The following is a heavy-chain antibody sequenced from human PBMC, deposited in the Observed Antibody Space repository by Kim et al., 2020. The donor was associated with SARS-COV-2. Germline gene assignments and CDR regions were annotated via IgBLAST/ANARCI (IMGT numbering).Heavy chain of an antibody. Sequence: ASVKVSCKASGYTFTSYAMHWVRQAPGQRLEWMGWINAGNGNTKYSQKFQGRVTITRDTSASTAYMELSSLRSEDTAVYYCARDYSSGWDYYFDYWGQGTLVTVSS. CDR1: GYTFTSYA. D-gene: IGHD6-19*01. J-gene: IGHJ4*02. CDR3: ARDYSSGWDYYFDY. CDR2: INAGNGNT. V-gene: IGHV1-3*01.